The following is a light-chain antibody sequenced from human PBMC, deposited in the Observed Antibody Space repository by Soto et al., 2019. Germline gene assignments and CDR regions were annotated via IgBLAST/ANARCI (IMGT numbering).Light chain of an antibody. J-gene: IGKJ5*01. V-gene: IGKV3-15*01. CDR1: QSASTN. Sequence: EIVLTQSPVTLSVSPGERATLFYRASQSASTNLAWYQHKPGQAPRLLIYGASTRATAIPARFSGSGSGTEFTLTINSLESEDFAVYYCQHYNSWPRIAFGQGTRLEIK. CDR3: QHYNSWPRIA. CDR2: GAS.